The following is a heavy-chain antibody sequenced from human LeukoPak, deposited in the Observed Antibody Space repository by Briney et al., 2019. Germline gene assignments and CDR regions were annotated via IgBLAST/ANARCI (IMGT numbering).Heavy chain of an antibody. Sequence: GGSLRLSRAASGFTFSSYGMHWFRQAPGKGLEWVAVVWYDGSNKYYADSVKGRFTISRDNSKNTLYLQMNSLRAEDTAVYYCARDKFGYSSALDYWGQGTLVTVSS. CDR1: GFTFSSYG. D-gene: IGHD6-19*01. CDR3: ARDKFGYSSALDY. CDR2: VWYDGSNK. V-gene: IGHV3-33*01. J-gene: IGHJ4*02.